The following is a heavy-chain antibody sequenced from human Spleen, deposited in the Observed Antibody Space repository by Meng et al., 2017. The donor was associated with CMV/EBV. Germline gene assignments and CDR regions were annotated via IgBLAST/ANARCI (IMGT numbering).Heavy chain of an antibody. Sequence: SETLSLTCDVYGGSFSGYCWSWTRQPPGKGLEWIGEINHSGSTNYNPSLKSRVTTSVDTSKNQFSLKLSSVTAADTAVYYCARSYSRSYQLYFDYWGQGTLVTVSS. D-gene: IGHD1-26*01. J-gene: IGHJ4*02. CDR1: GGSFSGYC. CDR2: INHSGST. CDR3: ARSYSRSYQLYFDY. V-gene: IGHV4-34*01.